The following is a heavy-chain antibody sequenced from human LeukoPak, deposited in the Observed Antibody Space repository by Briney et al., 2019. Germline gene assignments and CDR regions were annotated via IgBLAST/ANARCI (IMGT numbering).Heavy chain of an antibody. J-gene: IGHJ4*02. D-gene: IGHD6-13*01. Sequence: RASETLSLTCTISGGSISSSSYYWGWIRQPPGEGLEWIGSMYYGGSTYYNPSLESRVTISGDTSKNQFSLKLSSVTAADRAVYYCARVTSNWSLDYWGQGTLVTVSS. CDR1: GGSISSSSYY. CDR2: MYYGGST. V-gene: IGHV4-39*07. CDR3: ARVTSNWSLDY.